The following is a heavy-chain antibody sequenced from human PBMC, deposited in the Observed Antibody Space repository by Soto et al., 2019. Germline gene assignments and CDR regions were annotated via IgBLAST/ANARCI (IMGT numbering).Heavy chain of an antibody. CDR3: ARAVVVTAIPLYYYYYGMDV. CDR2: IYYSGST. J-gene: IGHJ6*02. Sequence: SETLSLTCAVSGGSISSGGYSWSWIRQPPGKGLEWIGYIYYSGSTYYNPSLKSRVTISVDTSKNQFSLKLSSVTAADTAVYYCARAVVVTAIPLYYYYYGMDVWGQGTTVTVSS. D-gene: IGHD2-21*02. CDR1: GGSISSGGYS. V-gene: IGHV4-30-4*08.